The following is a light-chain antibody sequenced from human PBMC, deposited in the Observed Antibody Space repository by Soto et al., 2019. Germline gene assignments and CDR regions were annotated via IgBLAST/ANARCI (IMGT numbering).Light chain of an antibody. CDR2: EVN. J-gene: IGLJ3*02. Sequence: QSALTQPASVSGSPGQSITISCTGTSSDVGSCNCVSWYQQHPGKAPTLIIYEVNKRPSGVSNRFSGSKSGNTASLTISGLPAEDEADYYCCSSVGSPNWVFGGGTKLTVL. V-gene: IGLV2-23*02. CDR1: SSDVGSCNC. CDR3: CSSVGSPNWV.